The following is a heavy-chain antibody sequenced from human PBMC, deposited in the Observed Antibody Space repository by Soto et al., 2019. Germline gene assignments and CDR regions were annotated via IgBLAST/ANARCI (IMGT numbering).Heavy chain of an antibody. V-gene: IGHV3-7*01. CDR1: GFTFRTYW. Sequence: EVQLVESGGGLVQPGGSLRLSCAASGFTFRTYWLSWVRQVPGKGLEWVANINLDGSEKNYVDSVKGRFTISRDNARKSLYLPMGSLRAEDSAMYYCAIDGSASWYIYDYHGMDGWGQGTRVTVSS. J-gene: IGHJ6*02. CDR2: INLDGSEK. CDR3: AIDGSASWYIYDYHGMDG. D-gene: IGHD5-18*01.